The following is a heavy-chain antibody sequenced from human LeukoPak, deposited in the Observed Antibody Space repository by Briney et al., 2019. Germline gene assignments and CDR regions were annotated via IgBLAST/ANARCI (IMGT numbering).Heavy chain of an antibody. CDR1: GFTFSSYS. CDR3: ARDLKLYSGSYPSRDY. V-gene: IGHV3-48*01. J-gene: IGHJ4*02. D-gene: IGHD1-26*01. CDR2: ISSSSSTI. Sequence: GGSLRLSCAASGFTFSSYSMNWVRQAPGKGLEWVSYISSSSSTIYYADSVKGRFTISRDNAKNSLYLQMNSLRAEDTAVYYCARDLKLYSGSYPSRDYWGQGTLVTVSS.